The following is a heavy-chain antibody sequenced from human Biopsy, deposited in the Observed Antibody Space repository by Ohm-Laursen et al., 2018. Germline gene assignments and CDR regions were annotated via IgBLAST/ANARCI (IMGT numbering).Heavy chain of an antibody. CDR1: GGSFTGHY. CDR2: VYCSGTT. CDR3: ARDVKRYCSGTSCYSGYFGMDV. J-gene: IGHJ6*02. V-gene: IGHV4-59*11. Sequence: GTLSLTCTVSGGSFTGHYWSWIRQPPGKGLEWIGDVYCSGTTNYNPSLKSRLTISVDTSKNQFSLNLNSVTAADTAVYFCARDVKRYCSGTSCYSGYFGMDVWGQGTTVTVS. D-gene: IGHD2-2*01.